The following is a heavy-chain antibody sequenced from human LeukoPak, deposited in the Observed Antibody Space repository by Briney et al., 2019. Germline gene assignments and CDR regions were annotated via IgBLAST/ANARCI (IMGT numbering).Heavy chain of an antibody. CDR1: GYTFTSYG. Sequence: ASVKVSCKASGYTFTSYGISWVRQAPGQGLEWMGWISAYNGNTNYAQKVQGRVTMTTDTSTSTAYMALRSLRSDDTAMYYCPSYLADNNWGDTAAFNVWGQGTMVTVSS. V-gene: IGHV1-18*04. CDR2: ISAYNGNT. D-gene: IGHD1-1*01. J-gene: IGHJ3*01. CDR3: PSYLADNNWGDTAAFNV.